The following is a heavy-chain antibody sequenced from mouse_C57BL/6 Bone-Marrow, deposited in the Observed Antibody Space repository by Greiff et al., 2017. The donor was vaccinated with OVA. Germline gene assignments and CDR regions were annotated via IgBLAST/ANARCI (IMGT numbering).Heavy chain of an antibody. V-gene: IGHV6-6*01. CDR1: GFTFSDAW. CDR3: RTGYYFDY. J-gene: IGHJ2*01. D-gene: IGHD4-1*01. CDR2: IRNKANNHAT. Sequence: EVKLMESGGGLVQPGGSMKLSCAASGFTFSDAWMDWVRQSPEKGLEWVADIRNKANNHATYYAESVKGRFTISREDSKRSVYLQMISLIAEDAGVYYCRTGYYFDYWGQGTTLTVSS.